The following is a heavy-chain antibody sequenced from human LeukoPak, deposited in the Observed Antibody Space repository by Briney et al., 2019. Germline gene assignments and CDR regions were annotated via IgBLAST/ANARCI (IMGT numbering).Heavy chain of an antibody. V-gene: IGHV4-30-4*01. Sequence: SETLSLICTVSGGSITSGNYYWSWIRQPPGKGLEWIGYIFYTGSTNYSPSLKSRVSISVDTFKNQFSLKLSSVTAADTAVYYCARKYPDHWFDPWGQGTLVTVSS. CDR1: GGSITSGNYY. CDR3: ARKYPDHWFDP. J-gene: IGHJ5*02. CDR2: IFYTGST. D-gene: IGHD6-6*01.